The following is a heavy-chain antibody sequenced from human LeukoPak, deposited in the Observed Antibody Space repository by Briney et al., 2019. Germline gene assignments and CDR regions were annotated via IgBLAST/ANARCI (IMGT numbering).Heavy chain of an antibody. J-gene: IGHJ6*02. CDR3: ARVWVATASYYYYYGMDV. CDR1: GFTFTSYW. CDR2: INQDGSEE. D-gene: IGHD5-12*01. V-gene: IGHV3-7*02. Sequence: SGGSLRLSCAASGFTFTSYWMSWVRQAPGKGLEWVANINQDGSEEYYVDSVKGRFTISRDNAKNSLYLQMNSLRAEDTAVYYCARVWVATASYYYYYGMDVWGQGTTVTVSS.